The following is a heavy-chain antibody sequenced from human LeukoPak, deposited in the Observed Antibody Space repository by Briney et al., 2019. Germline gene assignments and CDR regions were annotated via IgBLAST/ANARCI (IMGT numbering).Heavy chain of an antibody. CDR1: GFTFTTYS. Sequence: GGSLRLSCAASGFTFTTYSMNWVRQAPGTGPEWVSSISSSGSYIYYADSVKGRFIISRDNAKNSLYLQMNSLRAEDTAVYYCARDFRTQLDGYSPPYFFDYWGQGTLVTVSS. CDR2: ISSSGSYI. J-gene: IGHJ4*02. CDR3: ARDFRTQLDGYSPPYFFDY. D-gene: IGHD5-24*01. V-gene: IGHV3-21*01.